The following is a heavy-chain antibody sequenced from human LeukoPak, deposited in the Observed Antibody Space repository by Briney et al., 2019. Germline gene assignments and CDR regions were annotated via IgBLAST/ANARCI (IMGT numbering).Heavy chain of an antibody. J-gene: IGHJ3*02. CDR1: GCTFTGYY. Sequence: ASVKVSCQGSGCTFTGYYMHGVRQPPGKGLAWMGWIIPNSGGTNYAQKFQGRVTMTRDTSISTAYMELSRLISDDTAVYYCARDRVNAFDIWGQGTMVTVSS. D-gene: IGHD3-10*01. CDR3: ARDRVNAFDI. CDR2: IIPNSGGT. V-gene: IGHV1-2*02.